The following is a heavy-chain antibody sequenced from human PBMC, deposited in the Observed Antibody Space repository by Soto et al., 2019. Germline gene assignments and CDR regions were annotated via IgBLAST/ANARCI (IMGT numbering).Heavy chain of an antibody. D-gene: IGHD6-13*01. CDR1: GFTFSSYS. CDR3: ARDALAAHGYY. CDR2: ISSSSSYI. J-gene: IGHJ4*02. V-gene: IGHV3-21*01. Sequence: GGSLRLSCAASGFTFSSYSMNWVRQAPGKGLEWVSSISSSSSYIYYADSVKGRFTISRDNAKNPLYLQMNSLRAEDTAVYYCARDALAAHGYYWGQGTLVPVSS.